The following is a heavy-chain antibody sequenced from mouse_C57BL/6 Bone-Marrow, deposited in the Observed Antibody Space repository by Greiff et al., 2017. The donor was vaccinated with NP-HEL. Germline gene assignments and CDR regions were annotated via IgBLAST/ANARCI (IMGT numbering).Heavy chain of an antibody. CDR3: ARKGVYYGNYVYAMDY. CDR2: INPSSGYT. J-gene: IGHJ4*01. D-gene: IGHD2-1*01. Sequence: QVQLQQPGTELVKPGASVKLSCKASGYTFTSYWMHWVKQRPGQGLEWIGYINPSSGYTKYNQKFKDKATLTADKSSSTAYMQLSSLTYEDSAVYYCARKGVYYGNYVYAMDYWGQGTSVTVSS. CDR1: GYTFTSYW. V-gene: IGHV1-7*01.